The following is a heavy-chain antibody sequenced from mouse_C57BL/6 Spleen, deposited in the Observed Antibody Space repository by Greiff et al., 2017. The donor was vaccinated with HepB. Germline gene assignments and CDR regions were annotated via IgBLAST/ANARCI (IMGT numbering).Heavy chain of an antibody. CDR1: GYTFTSYW. CDR2: IDPSDSYT. J-gene: IGHJ3*01. CDR3: ASTPEFAY. V-gene: IGHV1-69*01. Sequence: VQLQQSGAELVMPGASVKLSCKASGYTFTSYWMHWVKQRPGQGLEWIGEIDPSDSYTNYNQKFKGKSTLTVDKSSSTAYMQLSSLTSEDSAVYYCASTPEFAYWGQGTLVTVSA.